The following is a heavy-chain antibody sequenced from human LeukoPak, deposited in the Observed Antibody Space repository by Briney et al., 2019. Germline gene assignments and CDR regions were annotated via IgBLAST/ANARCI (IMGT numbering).Heavy chain of an antibody. CDR3: ARDSANYSNYGPGLSRWFDP. J-gene: IGHJ5*02. CDR1: GYSISSGYY. CDR2: IYHSGST. Sequence: PSETLSLTCTVSGYSISSGYYWGWIRQPPGKGLEWIGSIYHSGSTYYNPSLKSRVTISVDTSKNQFSLKLSSVTAADTAVYYCARDSANYSNYGPGLSRWFDPWGQGTLVTVSS. D-gene: IGHD4-11*01. V-gene: IGHV4-38-2*02.